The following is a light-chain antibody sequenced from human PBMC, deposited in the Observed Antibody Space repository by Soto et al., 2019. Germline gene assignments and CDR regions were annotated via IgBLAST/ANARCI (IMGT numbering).Light chain of an antibody. Sequence: QSALTQPASVSGSPGQSITISCTGTSSDVGGYNYVSWYQQHPGKAPKLIIYDVSNRPSGVSNRFSGSKSYNTASLTISGLQAEDEADYYCSSYRSSSAPYVFGTGTKVTVL. CDR3: SSYRSSSAPYV. J-gene: IGLJ1*01. CDR2: DVS. V-gene: IGLV2-14*03. CDR1: SSDVGGYNY.